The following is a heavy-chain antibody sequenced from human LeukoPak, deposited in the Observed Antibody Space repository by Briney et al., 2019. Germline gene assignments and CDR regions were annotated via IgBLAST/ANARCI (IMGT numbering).Heavy chain of an antibody. V-gene: IGHV1-2*02. CDR3: ARDGPYSRSYYVY. Sequence: ASVKVSCKASGYTFTGYCMHWVRQAPGQGLEWMGWINPNSGGTNYAQKFQGRVTMTRDTSISTAYIELSRLRSDDTAVYYCARDGPYSRSYYVYWGQGTLVTVSS. J-gene: IGHJ4*02. CDR2: INPNSGGT. CDR1: GYTFTGYC. D-gene: IGHD1-26*01.